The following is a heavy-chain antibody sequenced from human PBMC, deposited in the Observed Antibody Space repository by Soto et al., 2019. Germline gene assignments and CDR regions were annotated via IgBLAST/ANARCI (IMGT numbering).Heavy chain of an antibody. J-gene: IGHJ4*02. V-gene: IGHV3-74*01. D-gene: IGHD6-13*01. CDR2: INGDGSST. CDR3: ARDAIFASSSWYDY. CDR1: GFTFSTYW. Sequence: GGSLRLSCAASGFTFSTYWMHWVRQAPGKGLVWVSLINGDGSSTNYADSVKGRFTISRDNAKNTLYLQINSLRADDTAVYYCARDAIFASSSWYDYWGQGTLVTVSS.